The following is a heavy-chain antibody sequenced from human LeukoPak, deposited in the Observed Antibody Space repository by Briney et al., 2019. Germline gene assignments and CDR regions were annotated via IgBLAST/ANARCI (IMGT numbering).Heavy chain of an antibody. J-gene: IGHJ5*02. V-gene: IGHV4-39*01. Sequence: SETLSLTCTVSGGSISTSNYYWGWIRQPPGKGLEWIGEMSRSGSTNFNPSLKSRFTISVDTSKNQFSLKLNSVTAADTAVYYCARHVRKRGIAAAGSPGWFDPWGQGTLVTVSS. CDR1: GGSISTSNYY. CDR3: ARHVRKRGIAAAGSPGWFDP. CDR2: MSRSGST. D-gene: IGHD6-13*01.